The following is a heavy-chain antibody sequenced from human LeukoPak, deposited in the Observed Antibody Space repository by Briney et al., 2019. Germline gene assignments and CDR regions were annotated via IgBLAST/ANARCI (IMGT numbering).Heavy chain of an antibody. CDR3: ARDVKSRRRQWFGELSVYYYYYMDV. Sequence: PSETLSLTCTVSGDSISDFYWSWIRQPAGKGLEWIGRIYTTGSTNYSPSLKSRVTMSVDTSKNQFSLKLSSVTAADTAVYYCARDVKSRRRQWFGELSVYYYYYMDVWGKGTTVTISS. V-gene: IGHV4-4*07. CDR1: GDSISDFY. CDR2: IYTTGST. J-gene: IGHJ6*03. D-gene: IGHD3-10*01.